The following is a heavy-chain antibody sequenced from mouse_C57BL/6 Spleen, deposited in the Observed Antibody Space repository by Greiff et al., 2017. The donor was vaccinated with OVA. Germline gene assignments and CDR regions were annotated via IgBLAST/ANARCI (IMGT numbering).Heavy chain of an antibody. J-gene: IGHJ4*01. D-gene: IGHD2-4*01. CDR1: GYTFTDYY. CDR3: ARERITRAMDY. V-gene: IGHV1-26*01. Sequence: EVQLQQSGPELVKPGASVKISCKASGYTFTDYYMNWVKQSHGKSLEWIGDINPNNGGTSYNQKFKGKATLNVDKSSSTAYMELRSLTSEDSAVYYCARERITRAMDYWVQGTSVTVSS. CDR2: INPNNGGT.